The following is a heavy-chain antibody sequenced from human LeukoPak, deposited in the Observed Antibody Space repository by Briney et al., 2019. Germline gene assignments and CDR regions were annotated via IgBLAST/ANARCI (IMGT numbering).Heavy chain of an antibody. J-gene: IGHJ4*02. D-gene: IGHD5-18*01. CDR3: ARHNNYGFDY. V-gene: IGHV5-51*01. CDR2: IFPGNSDT. CDR1: GYSFSSYW. Sequence: GESLKISCQGSGYSFSSYWIGWVRQMPGEGLEWLAIIFPGNSDTKYSPSFLGQVTISADKSINTAYLQWSSLKDPDTALYYCARHNNYGFDYWSQGILVTVSS.